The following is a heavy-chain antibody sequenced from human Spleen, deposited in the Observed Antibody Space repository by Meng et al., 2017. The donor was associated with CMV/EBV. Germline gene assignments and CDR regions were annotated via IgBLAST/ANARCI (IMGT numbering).Heavy chain of an antibody. CDR3: ARQYCSTTTCYVNY. CDR2: IGDGGSTI. Sequence: LTCAASGFTFSDYYMSWIRQAPGKGLEWVSYIGDGGSTIYYVDSVRGRFTISRDSAKNSLYLQMNSLRAEDTAVYYCARQYCSTTTCYVNYWGQGTLVTVSS. CDR1: GFTFSDYY. J-gene: IGHJ4*02. V-gene: IGHV3-11*01. D-gene: IGHD2-2*01.